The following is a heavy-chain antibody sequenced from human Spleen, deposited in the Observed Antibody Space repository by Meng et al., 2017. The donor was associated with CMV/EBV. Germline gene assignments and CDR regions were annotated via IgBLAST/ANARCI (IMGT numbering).Heavy chain of an antibody. J-gene: IGHJ6*02. CDR3: ASGWDIVVYGMDV. CDR1: GFTFSSYW. V-gene: IGHV3-7*01. CDR2: IKEDGSEK. D-gene: IGHD2-15*01. Sequence: GESLKISCAASGFTFSSYWMSWVRQAPGKGLEWVANIKEDGSEKYYVDSVKGRFTISRDNAKKSLYLQMNSLRAEDTAVYYCASGWDIVVYGMDVWGQGTTVTVSS.